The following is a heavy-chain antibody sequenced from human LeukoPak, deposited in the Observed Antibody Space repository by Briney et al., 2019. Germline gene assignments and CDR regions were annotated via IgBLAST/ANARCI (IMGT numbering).Heavy chain of an antibody. J-gene: IGHJ4*02. CDR2: ISTTSSFT. D-gene: IGHD3-10*01. V-gene: IGHV3-11*03. Sequence: GSLRLSCAASGFTFSDYYMTWIRQAPGKGLEWVSYISTTSSFTNYADSVKGRFTISRDNAKNSLFLQMNSLRADDTAVYYCARRESYYGSGTSINYFDYWGQGTLVTVSS. CDR3: ARRESYYGSGTSINYFDY. CDR1: GFTFSDYY.